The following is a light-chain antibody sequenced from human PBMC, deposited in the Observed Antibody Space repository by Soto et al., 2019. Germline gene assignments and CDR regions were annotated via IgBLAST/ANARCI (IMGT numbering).Light chain of an antibody. CDR2: WAS. V-gene: IGKV4-1*01. Sequence: DIVMTQSPDSLAVSLGERATINCKSSQTVLYSANNKNYLVWYQQKPGQPPKMLIYWASTRESGVPDRFSGSGSGTDFTLTISSLQAEDFATYYCLQHNSYPRTFGQGTKVDIK. CDR3: LQHNSYPRT. CDR1: QTVLYSANNKNY. J-gene: IGKJ1*01.